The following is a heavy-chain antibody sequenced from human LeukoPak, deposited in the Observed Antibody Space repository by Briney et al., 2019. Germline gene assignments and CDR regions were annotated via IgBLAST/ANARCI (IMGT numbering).Heavy chain of an antibody. Sequence: ASVKVSXKASGYTFTNFPIGWVRQAPGQGLEWMGWISAYNGYTKYAPSLQGRVTMTTDTSTSTAYMQLRSLRSDDTAMYYCASVGGNYEGLIDYWGQGTLVTVSS. V-gene: IGHV1-18*01. J-gene: IGHJ4*02. CDR1: GYTFTNFP. CDR3: ASVGGNYEGLIDY. D-gene: IGHD1-26*01. CDR2: ISAYNGYT.